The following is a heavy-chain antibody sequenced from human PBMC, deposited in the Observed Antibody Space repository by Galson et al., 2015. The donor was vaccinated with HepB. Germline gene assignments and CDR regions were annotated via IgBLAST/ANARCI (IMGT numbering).Heavy chain of an antibody. D-gene: IGHD1-26*01. CDR3: ARDRWVGATDY. CDR2: ISSSSSYI. Sequence: SLRLSCAASGFTFSSYSMNWVRQAPGKGLEWVSSISSSSSYIYYADSVKGRFTISRDNAKNSLYLQMNSLRAEDTAVYYCARDRWVGATDYWGQGTLVTVSS. V-gene: IGHV3-21*01. J-gene: IGHJ4*02. CDR1: GFTFSSYS.